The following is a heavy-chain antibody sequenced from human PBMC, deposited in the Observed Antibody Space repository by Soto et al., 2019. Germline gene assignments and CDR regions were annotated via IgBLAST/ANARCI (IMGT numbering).Heavy chain of an antibody. CDR2: VSYDGSNK. CDR3: AKGGEYDFWSGYVDS. Sequence: VGSLRLSCAASGFTISNYGMHWVRQAPGKGLEWVAVVSYDGSNKYYADSVKGRFTISRDNSKNTLYLQMNSLRAEDTAVYYCAKGGEYDFWSGYVDSWGQGTLVTVSS. D-gene: IGHD3-3*01. CDR1: GFTISNYG. V-gene: IGHV3-30*18. J-gene: IGHJ4*02.